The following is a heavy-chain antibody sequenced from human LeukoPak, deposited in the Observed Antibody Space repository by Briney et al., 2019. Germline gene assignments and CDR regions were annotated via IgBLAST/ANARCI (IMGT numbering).Heavy chain of an antibody. Sequence: SETLSLTCTVSGGSISSSSYYWGWIRQPPGMGLEWIGSIYYSGSTYYNPSLKSRVTISVDTSKNQFSLKLSSVTAADTAVYYCASDYDSSSWFDPWGQGTLVTVSS. V-gene: IGHV4-39*01. CDR3: ASDYDSSSWFDP. D-gene: IGHD3-22*01. J-gene: IGHJ5*02. CDR2: IYYSGST. CDR1: GGSISSSSYY.